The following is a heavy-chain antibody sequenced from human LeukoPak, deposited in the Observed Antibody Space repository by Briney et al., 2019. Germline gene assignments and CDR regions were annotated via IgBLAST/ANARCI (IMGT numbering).Heavy chain of an antibody. Sequence: SETLSLTCAVYGGSFSGYYLSWIRQPPGKGRKWMGEINHSGSTNYNPSLKSRVTISVDTSKNQFSLKLSSVTAADTAVYYCARDVVVSGAFDIWGQGTMVTVSS. CDR3: ARDVVVSGAFDI. CDR1: GGSFSGYY. CDR2: INHSGST. V-gene: IGHV4-34*01. J-gene: IGHJ3*02. D-gene: IGHD2-15*01.